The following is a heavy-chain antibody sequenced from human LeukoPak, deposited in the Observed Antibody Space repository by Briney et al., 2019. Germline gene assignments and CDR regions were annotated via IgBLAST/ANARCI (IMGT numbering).Heavy chain of an antibody. D-gene: IGHD2-2*01. CDR3: ARVQLVVVPPAYTFDY. J-gene: IGHJ4*02. V-gene: IGHV3-23*01. CDR2: ISGSGGST. Sequence: GGSLRLSCAASGFTFSSYAMSWVRQAPGKGLEWVSAISGSGGSTYYADSAKGRFTISRDTSKNTLYLQMNSLRAEDTAVYYCARVQLVVVPPAYTFDYWGQGTLVTVSS. CDR1: GFTFSSYA.